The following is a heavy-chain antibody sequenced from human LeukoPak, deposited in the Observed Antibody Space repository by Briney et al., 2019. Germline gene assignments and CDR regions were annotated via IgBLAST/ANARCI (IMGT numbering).Heavy chain of an antibody. CDR3: ASSLPQIAAAGTLNY. Sequence: ASVKVSCKASGYTFTGYYIHWVRQAPGQGLEWMGWINPNSGGTNYAQKFQGRVTMTRDTSISTAYMELSRLRSDDTAVYYCASSLPQIAAAGTLNYWGQGTLVTVSS. J-gene: IGHJ4*02. D-gene: IGHD6-13*01. V-gene: IGHV1-2*02. CDR2: INPNSGGT. CDR1: GYTFTGYY.